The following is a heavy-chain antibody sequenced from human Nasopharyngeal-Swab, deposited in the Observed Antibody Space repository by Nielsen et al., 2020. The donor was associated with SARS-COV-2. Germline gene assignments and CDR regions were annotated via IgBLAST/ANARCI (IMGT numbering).Heavy chain of an antibody. CDR2: VYFSGST. J-gene: IGHJ2*01. Sequence: SDTLSLTCSASGGPISGYYWSWTRKLPGKGLEWIGYVYFSGSTNYNPSLKSRVTISVDTSKNQFSLKLTSVTAADTAVYYCARAANSGDWYFDLWGRGTLVTVSS. CDR1: GGPISGYY. CDR3: ARAANSGDWYFDL. D-gene: IGHD1-26*01. V-gene: IGHV4-59*13.